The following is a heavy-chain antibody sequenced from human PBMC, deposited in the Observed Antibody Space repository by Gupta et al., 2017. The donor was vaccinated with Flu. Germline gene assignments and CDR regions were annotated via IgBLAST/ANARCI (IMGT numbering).Heavy chain of an antibody. V-gene: IGHV1-69*01. D-gene: IGHD3-9*01. J-gene: IGHJ6*03. Sequence: RQAPGQGLEWMGGIIPRFGTADYAQKFQGRVTIAADESTSTAYMELTSLTFDDTAVYYCARDVAGPLGYNVLTYGASGTYYYYMDVWGKGTPVTVS. CDR3: ARDVAGPLGYNVLTYGASGTYYYYMDV. CDR2: IIPRFGTA.